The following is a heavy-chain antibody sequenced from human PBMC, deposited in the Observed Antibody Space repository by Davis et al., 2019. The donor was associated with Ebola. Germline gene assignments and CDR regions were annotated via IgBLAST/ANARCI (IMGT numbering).Heavy chain of an antibody. CDR1: RYTFSNYW. CDR3: ARRENYCTSTSCYNGWFDP. Sequence: GESLKISCEASRYTFSNYWIGWVRQKPGKGLEWMGIIYPGDSDTRYSPSFQGQVTMSADKSISTAYLQWSSLKASDTAMYYCARRENYCTSTSCYNGWFDPWGQGTLVTVSS. CDR2: IYPGDSDT. D-gene: IGHD2-2*02. J-gene: IGHJ5*02. V-gene: IGHV5-51*01.